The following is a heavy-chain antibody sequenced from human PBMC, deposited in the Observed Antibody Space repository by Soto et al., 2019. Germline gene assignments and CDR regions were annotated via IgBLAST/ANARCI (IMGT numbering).Heavy chain of an antibody. V-gene: IGHV4-30-4*01. CDR3: AREAYGDYEGSGMDV. J-gene: IGHJ6*02. D-gene: IGHD4-17*01. Sequence: QVQLQESGPGLVKPSQTLSLTCTVSGGSISSGDYYWSWIRQPPGKGLEWIGDIYYSGSTYYNPSLKRRVTISVETSKNQVSLKLSSVTAADTAVYYCAREAYGDYEGSGMDVWGQGTTVTVSS. CDR1: GGSISSGDYY. CDR2: IYYSGST.